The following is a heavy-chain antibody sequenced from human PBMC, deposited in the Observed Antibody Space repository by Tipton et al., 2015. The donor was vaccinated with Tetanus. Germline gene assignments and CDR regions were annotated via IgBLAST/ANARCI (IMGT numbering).Heavy chain of an antibody. D-gene: IGHD2-15*01. CDR1: GGSFSSGGYS. CDR3: AREGAASQFDY. CDR2: IYHNGRT. Sequence: TLSLTCAVSGGSFSSGGYSWNWIRQPPGKGLEWVGYIYHNGRTNYSPSLKSRVTISIDRSRNQFSLKLNSVTAADTAVYYCAREGAASQFDYWGQGALVTVSS. V-gene: IGHV4-30-2*01. J-gene: IGHJ4*02.